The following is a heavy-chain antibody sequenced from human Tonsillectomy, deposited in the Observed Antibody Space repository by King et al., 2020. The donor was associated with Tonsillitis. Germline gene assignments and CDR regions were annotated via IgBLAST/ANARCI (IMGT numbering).Heavy chain of an antibody. J-gene: IGHJ4*02. CDR2: ISGNSDYT. CDR1: GFTFTTYG. CDR3: ATNRIAVSNTPYYFEY. Sequence: QLVQSGGGLVKPGGSLRLSCTASGFTFTTYGWNWVRQAPGKGLEWVSFISGNSDYTYFADSVKGRFTISRDNAKHSLYLQMNRLRAEDTAVYFCATNRIAVSNTPYYFEYWGQGSLVTVSS. D-gene: IGHD6-19*01. V-gene: IGHV3-21*01.